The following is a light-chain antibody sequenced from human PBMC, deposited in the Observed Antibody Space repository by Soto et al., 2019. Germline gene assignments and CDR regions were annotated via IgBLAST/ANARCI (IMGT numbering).Light chain of an antibody. CDR3: SSYTSSSTLV. V-gene: IGLV2-14*01. Sequence: QSALTQPASVSVSPGQSITVSCTGTTSDVGGYNSVSWYQQHPGKVPKLMIYDVSNRPSGVSNRFSGSKSGNTASLTISGLQAEDEADYYCSSYTSSSTLVFGTGTKVTVL. CDR2: DVS. CDR1: TSDVGGYNS. J-gene: IGLJ1*01.